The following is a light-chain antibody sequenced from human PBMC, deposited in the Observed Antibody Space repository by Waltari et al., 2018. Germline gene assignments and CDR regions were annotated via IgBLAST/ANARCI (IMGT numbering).Light chain of an antibody. CDR3: QSYDITLRVV. CDR1: GPNLGAGYD. Sequence: QSVLTQPPSVSGAPGQRVTIACTGSGPNLGAGYDVHWYQPVPRAAPKLLIYGSSSRPLGVPDRFFGSTSGTSASLAIIGLQAEDEADYYCQSYDITLRVVFGGGTKLTVL. J-gene: IGLJ3*02. V-gene: IGLV1-40*01. CDR2: GSS.